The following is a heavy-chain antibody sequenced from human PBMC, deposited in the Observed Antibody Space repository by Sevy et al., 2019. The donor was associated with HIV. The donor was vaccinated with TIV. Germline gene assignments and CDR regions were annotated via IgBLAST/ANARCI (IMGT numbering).Heavy chain of an antibody. CDR1: DGSISSLNYY. J-gene: IGHJ3*02. D-gene: IGHD1-26*01. Sequence: SETLSLTCTVSDGSISSLNYYWSWIRQHPGEGLEWIGYIYYSERTNYNPSLKSRVIISVDTSKNQFSLRLSSVTAADTAVYYCARANAYLTSDAFDIWGQGTMVTVSS. CDR3: ARANAYLTSDAFDI. V-gene: IGHV4-31*03. CDR2: IYYSERT.